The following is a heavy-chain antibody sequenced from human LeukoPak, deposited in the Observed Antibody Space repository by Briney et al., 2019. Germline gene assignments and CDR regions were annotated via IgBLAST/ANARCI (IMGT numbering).Heavy chain of an antibody. D-gene: IGHD4-17*01. CDR1: GGSISSHY. CDR3: ARGDGDYVNWYFDL. Sequence: SETLSLTCTVSGGSISSHYWSWIRQPPGKGLEWIGYIYYSGSTNYNPSLKSRVTISVDTSKNQFSLKLSSVTAADTAVYYCARGDGDYVNWYFDLWGRGTLVTVSS. CDR2: IYYSGST. V-gene: IGHV4-59*11. J-gene: IGHJ2*01.